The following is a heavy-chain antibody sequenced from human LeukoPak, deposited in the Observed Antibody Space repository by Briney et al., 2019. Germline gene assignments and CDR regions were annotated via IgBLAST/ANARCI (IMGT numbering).Heavy chain of an antibody. Sequence: SVKVSCKASGYTFTSHGISWVRQAPGQGLEWMGRIIPILGIANYAQKFQGRVTITADKPTSTAYMELSSLRSEDTAVYYCAREGDSSGYYYYYYGMDVWGQGTTVTVSS. CDR3: AREGDSSGYYYYYYGMDV. D-gene: IGHD3-22*01. V-gene: IGHV1-69*04. CDR2: IIPILGIA. CDR1: GYTFTSHG. J-gene: IGHJ6*02.